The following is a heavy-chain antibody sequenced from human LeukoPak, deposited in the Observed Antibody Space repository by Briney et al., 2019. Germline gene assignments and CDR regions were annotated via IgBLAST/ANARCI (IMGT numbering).Heavy chain of an antibody. CDR1: GFTFSSYA. J-gene: IGHJ4*02. Sequence: PGGSLRLSCAAYGFTFSSYAMSWVRQAPGKGLEWVSAISGSGGSTYYADSVKGRFTISRDNPKNTLYLQMNSLRAEDTAVYYCAKDRTKGSTVAKGGFDYWGQGTLVTVSS. D-gene: IGHD5-12*01. CDR2: ISGSGGST. CDR3: AKDRTKGSTVAKGGFDY. V-gene: IGHV3-23*01.